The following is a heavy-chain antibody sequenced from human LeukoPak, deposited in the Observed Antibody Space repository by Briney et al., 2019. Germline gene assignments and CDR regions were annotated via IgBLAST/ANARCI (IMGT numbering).Heavy chain of an antibody. J-gene: IGHJ4*02. Sequence: GASVKVSCKASGGTFSSYAISWVRQAPGQGLEWMGRIIPILGIANYAQKFQGRVTMTEDTSTDTAYMELSGLTSDDAAVYYCATDVTGTAPYDFWGQGTLVTVS. D-gene: IGHD1-1*01. CDR3: ATDVTGTAPYDF. CDR2: IIPILGIA. V-gene: IGHV1-69*04. CDR1: GGTFSSYA.